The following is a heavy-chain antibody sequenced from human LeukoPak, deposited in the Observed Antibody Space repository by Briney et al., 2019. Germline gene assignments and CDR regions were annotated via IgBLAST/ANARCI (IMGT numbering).Heavy chain of an antibody. V-gene: IGHV3-30*18. CDR2: ISYDGSNK. J-gene: IGHJ4*02. Sequence: GGSLRLSCAASGFTFSNYAMTWVRQAPGKGLEWVAVISYDGSNKYYADSVKGRFTISRDNSKNTLYLQMNSLRAEDTAVYYCAKDTRYFDYWGQGTLVTVSS. CDR1: GFTFSNYA. CDR3: AKDTRYFDY.